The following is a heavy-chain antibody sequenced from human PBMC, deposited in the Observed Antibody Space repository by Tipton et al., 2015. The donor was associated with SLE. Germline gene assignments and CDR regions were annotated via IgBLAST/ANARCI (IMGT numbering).Heavy chain of an antibody. D-gene: IGHD1-1*01. J-gene: IGHJ6*03. CDR3: ARGREWNWSPYYMDV. Sequence: TLSLTCTVSGDSVKSRYWIWVRQPAGRGLEWLAYRFHDGNINYNPSLNTRLTMSVDTSRDQFSLTLNSVTAADTGIYYCARGREWNWSPYYMDVWGKGTTVTVSS. V-gene: IGHV4-59*02. CDR2: RFHDGNI. CDR1: GDSVKSRY.